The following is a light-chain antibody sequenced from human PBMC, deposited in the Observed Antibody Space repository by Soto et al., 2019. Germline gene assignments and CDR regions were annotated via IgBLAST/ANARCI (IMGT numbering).Light chain of an antibody. V-gene: IGKV1-33*01. J-gene: IGKJ4*01. CDR2: DAS. Sequence: DIQMTQSPSSLSASVEDRVIITCRASQSISNHLNWYQQKPGKAPKLLIYDASNLETGVPSRFSGSGSGTDFTLTISSLQPEDFATYYCQQLERYPSTFGGGTKVDIK. CDR1: QSISNH. CDR3: QQLERYPST.